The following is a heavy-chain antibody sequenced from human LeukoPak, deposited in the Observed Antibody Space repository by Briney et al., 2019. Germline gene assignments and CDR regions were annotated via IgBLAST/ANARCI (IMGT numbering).Heavy chain of an antibody. CDR2: IYHSGST. CDR3: ARGYNDILTGYYRSNSAHAFDI. V-gene: IGHV4-30-2*01. D-gene: IGHD3-9*01. J-gene: IGHJ3*02. Sequence: SETLSLTCAVSGGSISSGGYSWSWIRQPPGKGLEWIGYIYHSGSTYYNPSLKSRVTISVDRSKNQFSLKLSSVTAADTAVYYCARGYNDILTGYYRSNSAHAFDIWGQGTMVTVSS. CDR1: GGSISSGGYS.